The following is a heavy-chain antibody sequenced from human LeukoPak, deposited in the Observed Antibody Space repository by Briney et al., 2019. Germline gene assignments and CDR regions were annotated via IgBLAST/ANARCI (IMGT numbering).Heavy chain of an antibody. Sequence: KASETLSLTCAVYGGSFSGYYWSWIRQPPGKGLEWIGYIYYSGSTNYNPSLKSRVTISVDTSKNQFSLKLSSVTAADTAVYYCASAGSGSYESHYWGQGTLVTVSS. CDR1: GGSFSGYY. J-gene: IGHJ4*02. V-gene: IGHV4-59*01. D-gene: IGHD3-10*01. CDR3: ASAGSGSYESHY. CDR2: IYYSGST.